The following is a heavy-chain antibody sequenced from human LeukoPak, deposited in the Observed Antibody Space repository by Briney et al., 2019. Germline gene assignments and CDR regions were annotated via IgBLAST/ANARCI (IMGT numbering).Heavy chain of an antibody. D-gene: IGHD2-2*01. CDR3: AREYCSSTSCFPFDP. J-gene: IGHJ5*02. Sequence: SETLSLTCAVYDESFSGYYWGWIRQPPGKGLKWIGSIYYSGSTYYNPSLKSRVTISVDTSKNQFSLKLSSVTAADTAVYYCAREYCSSTSCFPFDPWGQGTLVTVSS. CDR2: IYYSGST. CDR1: DESFSGYY. V-gene: IGHV4-34*01.